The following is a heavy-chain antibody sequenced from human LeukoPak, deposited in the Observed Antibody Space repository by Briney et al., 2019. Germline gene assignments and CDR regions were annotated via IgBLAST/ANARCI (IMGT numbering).Heavy chain of an antibody. CDR2: ISYTGST. V-gene: IGHV4-59*01. D-gene: IGHD3-10*01. J-gene: IGHJ4*02. CDR3: ARTAKYYYGSGTYYFFDY. CDR1: GGSISRYY. Sequence: SETLSLTCTVSGGSISRYYWSWIRQPPGKGLEWIGYISYTGSTTYNSSLKSRVTISLDTSQNQFSLKPTSVTPADTAVYYCARTAKYYYGSGTYYFFDYWGQGTLVTVSS.